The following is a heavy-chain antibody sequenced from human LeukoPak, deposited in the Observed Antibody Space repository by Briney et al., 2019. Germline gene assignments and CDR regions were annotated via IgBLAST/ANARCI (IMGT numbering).Heavy chain of an antibody. CDR1: GFTFSSYE. V-gene: IGHV3-48*03. Sequence: GGSRRLSCAASGFTFSSYEMNWVRQAPGKGLEWVSFISISGSTIYYADSVKGRFTISRDNAKNSLYLQMNSLRAEDTAVYYCARTVAGLPPDAFDISGQGTMVTVSS. D-gene: IGHD6-19*01. CDR2: ISISGSTI. CDR3: ARTVAGLPPDAFDI. J-gene: IGHJ3*02.